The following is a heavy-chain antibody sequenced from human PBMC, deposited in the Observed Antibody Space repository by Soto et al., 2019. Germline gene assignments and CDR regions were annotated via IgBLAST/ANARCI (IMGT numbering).Heavy chain of an antibody. Sequence: SETLSLTCAVYGGSFSGYYWSWIRQPPGKGLEWIGEINHSGSTNYNPSLKSRVTISVDTSKNQFSLKLSSVTAADTAVYYCARVGIAARPYYYYYMDVCGKGTTVTAP. J-gene: IGHJ6*03. D-gene: IGHD6-6*01. CDR1: GGSFSGYY. CDR2: INHSGST. CDR3: ARVGIAARPYYYYYMDV. V-gene: IGHV4-34*01.